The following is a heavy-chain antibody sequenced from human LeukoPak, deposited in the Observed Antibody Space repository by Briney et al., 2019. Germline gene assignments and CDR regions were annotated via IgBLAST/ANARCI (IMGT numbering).Heavy chain of an antibody. CDR1: GGSISSYY. D-gene: IGHD3-22*01. CDR3: ARGGPLADSSGYWGY. CDR2: IYYSGST. V-gene: IGHV4-59*01. J-gene: IGHJ4*02. Sequence: PSETLSLTCTVYGGSISSYYWSRIRQPPGKGLEWIGYIYYSGSTNYNPSLKSRVTITVDTSKNQFSLKLSSVTAADTAVYYCARGGPLADSSGYWGYWGQGTLVTVSS.